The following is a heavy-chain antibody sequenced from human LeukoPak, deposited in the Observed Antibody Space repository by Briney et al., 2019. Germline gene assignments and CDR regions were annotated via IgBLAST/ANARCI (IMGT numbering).Heavy chain of an antibody. D-gene: IGHD4-23*01. J-gene: IGHJ4*02. Sequence: GGSLRLSCAASGFTFSSYSMNWVRQAPGKGLEWVSSISSSSSYIYYAHSVKGRFTIPRDNSKNTLYLQMNSLRAEDTAVYYCARRAGGYSHPYDYWGQGTLVTVSS. V-gene: IGHV3-21*04. CDR3: ARRAGGYSHPYDY. CDR2: ISSSSSYI. CDR1: GFTFSSYS.